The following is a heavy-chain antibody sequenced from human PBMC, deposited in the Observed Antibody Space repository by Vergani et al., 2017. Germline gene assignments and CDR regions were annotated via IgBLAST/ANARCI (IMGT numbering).Heavy chain of an antibody. J-gene: IGHJ4*02. V-gene: IGHV3-48*01. D-gene: IGHD1-20*01. CDR2: ISSSSSTI. Sequence: EVQLVESGGGLVQPGGSLRLSCAASGFTFSSYSMNWVRQAPGKGLEWVSYISSSSSTIYYADSVKGRFTISRDNAKNSLYLQMNSLRAEDTAVYYCARDDRITGTTEVDCWGQATLVTVSS. CDR3: ARDDRITGTTEVDC. CDR1: GFTFSSYS.